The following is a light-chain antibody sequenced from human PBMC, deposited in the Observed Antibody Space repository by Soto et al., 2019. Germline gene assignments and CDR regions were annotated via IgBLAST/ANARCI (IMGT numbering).Light chain of an antibody. CDR1: QTISSNY. V-gene: IGKV3-20*01. CDR2: GTS. Sequence: EIGLTQSQGTLSVSPGERATHACRASQTISSNYLAWYQQKPGQAPSLLIYGTSSRATGIPDRFSGSGSGTDFTLTISRLEPEDSAIYYCQQYVSWTFGQGTKVEIK. CDR3: QQYVSWT. J-gene: IGKJ1*01.